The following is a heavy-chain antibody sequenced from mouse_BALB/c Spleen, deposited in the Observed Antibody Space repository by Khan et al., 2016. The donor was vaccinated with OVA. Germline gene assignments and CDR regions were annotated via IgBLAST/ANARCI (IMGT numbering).Heavy chain of an antibody. D-gene: IGHD2-1*01. J-gene: IGHJ4*01. V-gene: IGHV2-3*01. CDR2: IWGDGST. Sequence: QVQLKESGPGLVAPSQSLSITCTVSGFSLTNYGVNWVRQPPGEGLEWLGVIWGDGSTNYHSALKSKLSISKDNSKSQVFLKLNSLQTDDTATYCCARFEYYGNFYAMDYWGQGTSVTVSS. CDR3: ARFEYYGNFYAMDY. CDR1: GFSLTNYG.